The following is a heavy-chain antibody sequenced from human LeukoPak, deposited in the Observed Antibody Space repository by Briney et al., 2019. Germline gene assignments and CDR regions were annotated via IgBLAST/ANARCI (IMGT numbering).Heavy chain of an antibody. J-gene: IGHJ4*02. CDR1: GYTFTGYY. CDR3: ARILYCGGGDCYFDY. CDR2: INPNSGGT. Sequence: GASVKVSCKASGYTFTGYYMHWVRQAPGQGLEWMGRINPNSGGTNYAQKFQGRVTMTRDTSISTAYMELSRLGSDDTAVYYCARILYCGGGDCYFDYWGQGTLVTVSS. V-gene: IGHV1-2*06. D-gene: IGHD2-21*01.